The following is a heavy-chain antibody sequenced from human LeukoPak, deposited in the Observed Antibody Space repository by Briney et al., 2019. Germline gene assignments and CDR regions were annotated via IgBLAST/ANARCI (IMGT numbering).Heavy chain of an antibody. J-gene: IGHJ5*02. CDR2: IGWNSGSI. V-gene: IGHV3-9*01. D-gene: IGHD1-26*01. CDR3: APTGIVGATPT. Sequence: GGSLRLSCAASGFTFSHYALSWVRQAPGKGLEWVSGIGWNSGSIGYADSVKGRFTISRDNAKNSLYLQMNSLRAEDTALYYCAPTGIVGATPTWGQGTLVTVSS. CDR1: GFTFSHYA.